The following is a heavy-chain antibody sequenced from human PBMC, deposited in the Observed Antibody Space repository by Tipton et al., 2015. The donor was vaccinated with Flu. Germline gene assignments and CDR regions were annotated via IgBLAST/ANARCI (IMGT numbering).Heavy chain of an antibody. J-gene: IGHJ5*02. V-gene: IGHV4-31*03. CDR2: IYYSGST. Sequence: TLSLTCTVSGGSISSGGYYWSWIRQHPGKGLEWIGYIYYSGSTNYNPSLKSRVTISVDTSKNQFSLKLSSVTAADTAVYYCARERGGSYLRWFDPWGQGTLVTVSS. CDR3: ARERGGSYLRWFDP. D-gene: IGHD1-26*01. CDR1: GGSISSGGYY.